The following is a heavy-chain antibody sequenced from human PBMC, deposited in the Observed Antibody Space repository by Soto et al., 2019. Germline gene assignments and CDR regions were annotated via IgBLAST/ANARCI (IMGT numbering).Heavy chain of an antibody. Sequence: SQTLSLTCAISGDSVSSNSAAWNWIRQSPSRGLGWLGRTYYRSKWYNDYAVSVKSRITINPDTSKNQFSLQLNSVTPEDTAVYYCARDTVIAARTYYGMHVWGQGTTVTVSS. CDR3: ARDTVIAARTYYGMHV. J-gene: IGHJ6*02. CDR2: TYYRSKWYN. CDR1: GDSVSSNSAA. V-gene: IGHV6-1*01. D-gene: IGHD6-6*01.